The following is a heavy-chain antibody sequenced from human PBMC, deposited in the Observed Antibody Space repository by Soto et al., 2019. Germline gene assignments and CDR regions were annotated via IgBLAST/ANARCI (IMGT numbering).Heavy chain of an antibody. D-gene: IGHD3-10*01. V-gene: IGHV3-23*01. Sequence: EVQLLESGGGLVQPGGSLRLSCAASGFTFSSYAMSWVRQAPGKGLEWVSAISGSGGSTYYADSVKGRFTISRDNSKNTLYLQMNSLRAEDTAVYYCAKDAGVWFGDRKKNGQGRRLDYWGQGTLVTVSS. CDR1: GFTFSSYA. J-gene: IGHJ4*02. CDR2: ISGSGGST. CDR3: AKDAGVWFGDRKKNGQGRRLDY.